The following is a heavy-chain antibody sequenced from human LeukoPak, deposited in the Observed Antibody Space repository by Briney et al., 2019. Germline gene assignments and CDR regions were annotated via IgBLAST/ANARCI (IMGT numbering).Heavy chain of an antibody. CDR1: GFTVGSNT. CDR3: ARGSTTEDN. D-gene: IGHD1-1*01. J-gene: IGHJ4*02. CDR2: IYSGGST. Sequence: GGSLRLSCAASGFTVGSNTMSWVRQAPGKGLEWVSIIYSGGSTSYADSVKGRFTISRDNAKNSLYLQMNSLRAEDTAVYYCARGSTTEDNWGQGTLVTVSS. V-gene: IGHV3-66*01.